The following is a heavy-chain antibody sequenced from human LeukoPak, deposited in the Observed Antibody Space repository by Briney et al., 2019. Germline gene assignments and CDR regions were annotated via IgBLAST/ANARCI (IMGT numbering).Heavy chain of an antibody. D-gene: IGHD3/OR15-3a*01. CDR3: ARTWTPGGDAFDI. V-gene: IGHV4-38-2*02. J-gene: IGHJ3*02. CDR2: IYQTGST. CDR1: GYSISSGYY. Sequence: SETLSLTCTVSGYSISSGYYWGWIRQPPGKGLEWIGNIYQTGSTYYNPSLKSRVTISLDTSKNQFSLKLSSVTAADTAVYYRARTWTPGGDAFDIWGQGAMVIVSS.